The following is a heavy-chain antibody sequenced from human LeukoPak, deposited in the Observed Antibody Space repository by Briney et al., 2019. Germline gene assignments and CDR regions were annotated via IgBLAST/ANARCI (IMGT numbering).Heavy chain of an antibody. J-gene: IGHJ4*02. D-gene: IGHD6-19*01. V-gene: IGHV1-46*01. CDR2: INPRGDYT. CDR3: ARVLAVAEGYGY. CDR1: GYTFTSYY. Sequence: ASVKVSCKPFGYTFTSYYIHWVRQAPGQGLEWMGIINPRGDYTTYAQNFQGRVTMTRDTSTSTVYMELSSLRSEDTAVYYCARVLAVAEGYGYWGQGTLVTVSS.